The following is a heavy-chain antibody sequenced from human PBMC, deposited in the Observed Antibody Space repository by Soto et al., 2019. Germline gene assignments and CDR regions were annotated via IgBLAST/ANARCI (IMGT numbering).Heavy chain of an antibody. D-gene: IGHD5-12*01. CDR3: ARDRLRSGGYVGGYYYYGMDV. CDR2: IYYSGST. J-gene: IGHJ6*02. Sequence: SETLSLTCTVSGGSISSGGYYWSWIRQHPGKGLEWIGYIYYSGSTYYNPSLKSRVTISVDTSKNQFSLKLSSVTAADTAVYYCARDRLRSGGYVGGYYYYGMDVWGQGTTVTVSS. V-gene: IGHV4-31*03. CDR1: GGSISSGGYY.